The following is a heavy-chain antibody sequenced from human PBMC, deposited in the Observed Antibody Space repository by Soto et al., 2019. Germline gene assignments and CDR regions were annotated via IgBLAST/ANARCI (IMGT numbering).Heavy chain of an antibody. CDR2: ISISKGKT. CDR3: ARKGYIGNFGLDV. D-gene: IGHD5-12*01. Sequence: QVQLVQSGAEVKRPGASVKVSCKASGYTFRNYDVAWVRRAPGHGLEWMGWISISKGKTYYQESLQGRVTMTMDTXXXTAYMEVRSLRSDDTAVYYCARKGYIGNFGLDVWGQGTTVTVSS. V-gene: IGHV1-18*01. CDR1: GYTFRNYD. J-gene: IGHJ6*02.